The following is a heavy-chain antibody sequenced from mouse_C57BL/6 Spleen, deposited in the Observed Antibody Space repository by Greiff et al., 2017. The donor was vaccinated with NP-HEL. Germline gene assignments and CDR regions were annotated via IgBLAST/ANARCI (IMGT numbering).Heavy chain of an antibody. J-gene: IGHJ3*01. CDR2: INPNNGGT. D-gene: IGHD4-1*01. V-gene: IGHV1-22*01. CDR3: ARGNGALGPWFAY. Sequence: EVQLQQSGPELVKPGASVKMSCKASGYTFTDYNMHWVKQSHGKSLEWIGYINPNNGGTSYNQKFKGKATLTVNKSSSTAYMELRSLTSEDSAVYYCARGNGALGPWFAYWGQGTLVTVSA. CDR1: GYTFTDYN.